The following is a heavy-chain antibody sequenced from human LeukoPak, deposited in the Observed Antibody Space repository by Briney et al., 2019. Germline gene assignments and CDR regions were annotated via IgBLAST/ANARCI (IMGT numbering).Heavy chain of an antibody. CDR3: ASLSRSGSYPDY. Sequence: SETLSLTCAVYGGSFSGYYWSWIRQPPGKGLEWIGEINHSGSTNYNPSLKSRVTISVDTSKNQFSLKLSSVTAADTAVYYCASLSRSGSYPDYWGQGTLVTVSS. CDR1: GGSFSGYY. V-gene: IGHV4-34*01. CDR2: INHSGST. J-gene: IGHJ4*02. D-gene: IGHD1-26*01.